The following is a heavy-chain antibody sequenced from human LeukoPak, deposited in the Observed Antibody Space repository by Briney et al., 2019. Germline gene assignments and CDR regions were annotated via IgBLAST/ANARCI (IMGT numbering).Heavy chain of an antibody. Sequence: LGESLKISRKGSGYSFTSYWIGWVRQMPGKGLEWMGIIYPGDSDTRYSPSFQGQVTISADKSISTAYLQWSSLKASDTAMYYCSCETKGDSRSWNDYWGQGTLVTVSS. CDR1: GYSFTSYW. J-gene: IGHJ4*02. CDR3: SCETKGDSRSWNDY. D-gene: IGHD6-13*01. CDR2: IYPGDSDT. V-gene: IGHV5-51*01.